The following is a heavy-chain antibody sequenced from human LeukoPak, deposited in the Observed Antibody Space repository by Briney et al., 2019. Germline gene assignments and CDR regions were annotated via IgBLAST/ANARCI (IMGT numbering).Heavy chain of an antibody. CDR1: GGSISSYY. D-gene: IGHD3-16*01. CDR3: ARSGLGPFDY. Sequence: TSETLSLTCTVSGGSISSYYWSWIRQPPGKGLEWIGYIYYSGSTNYNPSLKSRVTLSVDTSRNQFSLKLSSVTAADTAVYYCARSGLGPFDYWGQGTLVTVSS. J-gene: IGHJ4*02. CDR2: IYYSGST. V-gene: IGHV4-59*08.